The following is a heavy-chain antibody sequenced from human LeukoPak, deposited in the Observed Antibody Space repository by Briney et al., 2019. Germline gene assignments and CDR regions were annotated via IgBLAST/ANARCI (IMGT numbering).Heavy chain of an antibody. CDR1: GGSIRSSYYY. J-gene: IGHJ4*02. CDR3: ARVGATYYDFWSGYYTGYYFDY. Sequence: SETLSLTCTVSGGSIRSSYYYWGWIRQPPGKGLEWIGSIYDSGSTNYNPSLKSRVTISVDTSKNQFSLKLSSVTAADTAVYYCARVGATYYDFWSGYYTGYYFDYWGQGTLVTVSS. V-gene: IGHV4-39*07. D-gene: IGHD3-3*01. CDR2: IYDSGST.